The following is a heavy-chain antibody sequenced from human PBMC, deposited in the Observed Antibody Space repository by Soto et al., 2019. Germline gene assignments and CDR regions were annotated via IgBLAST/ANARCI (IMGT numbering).Heavy chain of an antibody. Sequence: GVSLPVSWATSGLNFISYGTVWIRKAAEKGLEWVASISNNGDTAYYADSVKGCFTISRGNSENTLYLQMNGLRADDTALYFCAKSRVFIGAIVTLLDSWGQGTQVTVSS. D-gene: IGHD3-16*02. CDR1: GLNFISYG. CDR3: AKSRVFIGAIVTLLDS. CDR2: ISNNGDTA. V-gene: IGHV3-23*01. J-gene: IGHJ4*02.